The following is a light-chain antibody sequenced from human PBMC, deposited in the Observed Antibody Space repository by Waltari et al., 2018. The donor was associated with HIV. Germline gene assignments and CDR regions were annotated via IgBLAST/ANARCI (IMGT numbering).Light chain of an antibody. CDR2: EVS. J-gene: IGLJ1*01. Sequence: QSALTQPPSVSGSPGQSVTISCTGTSSDVGSYNRVSWYQQPPGTAPKLMIYEVSNGPSGVPDRFSGSKSGNTASLTISGLQAEDEADYYCSSYTSSSTLYVFGTGTKVTVL. V-gene: IGLV2-18*02. CDR3: SSYTSSSTLYV. CDR1: SSDVGSYNR.